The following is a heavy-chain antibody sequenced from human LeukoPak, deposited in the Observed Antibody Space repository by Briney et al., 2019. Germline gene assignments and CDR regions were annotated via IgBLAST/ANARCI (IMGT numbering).Heavy chain of an antibody. CDR2: IGASGGSA. Sequence: GGSLRLSCEASGFTFSNYAMTWVRQAPGKGLEWVSTIGASGGSAYYADSVKGRFIISRDQSRDTLYLQMNSLRAEDTAIYYCAKAVGRYYDSSGYPFDYWGQGTLVTVSS. CDR3: AKAVGRYYDSSGYPFDY. J-gene: IGHJ4*02. CDR1: GFTFSNYA. V-gene: IGHV3-23*01. D-gene: IGHD3-22*01.